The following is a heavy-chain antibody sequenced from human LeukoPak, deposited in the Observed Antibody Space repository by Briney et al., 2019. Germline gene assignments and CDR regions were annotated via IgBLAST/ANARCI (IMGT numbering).Heavy chain of an antibody. V-gene: IGHV1-69*13. CDR2: IIPIFGTA. Sequence: GASVKVSCKTSGGTFSSYAISWVRQAPGQGLEWMGGIIPIFGTANYAQKFQGRVTITADESTSTAYMELSSLRSEDTAVYYCARDLDLYYFDYWGQGTLVTVSS. J-gene: IGHJ4*02. CDR3: ARDLDLYYFDY. CDR1: GGTFSSYA.